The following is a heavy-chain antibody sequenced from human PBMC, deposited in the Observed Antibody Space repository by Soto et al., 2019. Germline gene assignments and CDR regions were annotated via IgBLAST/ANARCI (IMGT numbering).Heavy chain of an antibody. J-gene: IGHJ5*02. CDR1: GGSISSGGYY. Sequence: SETLSLTCTVSGGSISSGGYYWSWIRQHPGKGLEWIGYIYYSGSTYYNPSLKSRVTISVDTSKNQSSLKLSSVTAANTAVYYCAGGRWEVTYYYDSSGYKPRPNWFDPWGQGTLVTVSS. CDR2: IYYSGST. D-gene: IGHD3-22*01. CDR3: AGGRWEVTYYYDSSGYKPRPNWFDP. V-gene: IGHV4-31*02.